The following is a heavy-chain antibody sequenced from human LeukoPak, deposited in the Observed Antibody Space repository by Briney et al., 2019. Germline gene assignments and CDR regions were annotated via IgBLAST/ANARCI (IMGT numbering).Heavy chain of an antibody. Sequence: SETLSLTCAVSAGSFSSYYWSWVRQSPGKGVERIAEINHRGDTNYNPSVKSRVTISVDTSKNQFSLKVTSLTAADTAVYYSARGPTISETGYFDYWGQGTLVTVSS. V-gene: IGHV4-34*01. CDR1: AGSFSSYY. D-gene: IGHD1-1*01. CDR3: ARGPTISETGYFDY. CDR2: INHRGDT. J-gene: IGHJ4*03.